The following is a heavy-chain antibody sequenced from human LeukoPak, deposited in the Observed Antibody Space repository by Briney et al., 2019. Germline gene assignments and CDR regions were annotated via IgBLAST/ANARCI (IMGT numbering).Heavy chain of an antibody. CDR1: GGSISSGGYY. CDR2: IYYSGST. Sequence: SETLSLTCTVSGGSISSGGYYWSWIRQHPGKGLEWIGYIYYSGSTYYNPSLKSRVTISVDTSKSQFSLKLSSVTAADTAVYYCARGARYVLPHYWGQGTLVTVSS. CDR3: ARGARYVLPHY. V-gene: IGHV4-31*03. D-gene: IGHD3-16*01. J-gene: IGHJ4*02.